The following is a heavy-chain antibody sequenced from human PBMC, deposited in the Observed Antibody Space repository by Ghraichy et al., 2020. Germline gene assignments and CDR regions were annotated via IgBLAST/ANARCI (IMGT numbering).Heavy chain of an antibody. J-gene: IGHJ4*02. D-gene: IGHD4-17*01. CDR2: ISGSGGRT. CDR3: AIQDQDYGDSTTAY. CDR1: GFTFSSYA. Sequence: GGSLRLSCAASGFTFSSYAMNWVRQAPGKGLEWVSVISGSGGRTYYADSVKGRFTISRDNSKNTMYLQMNSLRAEDTAVYYCAIQDQDYGDSTTAYWGQGTLVTVSS. V-gene: IGHV3-23*01.